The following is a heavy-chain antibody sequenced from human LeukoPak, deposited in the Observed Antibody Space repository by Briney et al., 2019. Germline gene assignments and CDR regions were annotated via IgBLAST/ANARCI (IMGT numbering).Heavy chain of an antibody. CDR3: AREAYSNHDYYYYYGMDV. D-gene: IGHD4-11*01. Sequence: QPGGSLRLSCAASGFTVSSNYMSWVRQAPGKGLEWVSVIYSGGSTYYADSVKGRFTISRDNSKNTLYLQMNSLRAEDTAVYYCAREAYSNHDYYYYYGMDVWGQGTTVTVSS. CDR2: IYSGGST. V-gene: IGHV3-53*01. J-gene: IGHJ6*02. CDR1: GFTVSSNY.